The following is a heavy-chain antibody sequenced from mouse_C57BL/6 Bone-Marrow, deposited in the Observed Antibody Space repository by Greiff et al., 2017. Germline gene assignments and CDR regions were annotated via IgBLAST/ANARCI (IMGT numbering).Heavy chain of an antibody. J-gene: IGHJ1*03. CDR1: GFNINNTY. V-gene: IGHV14-3*01. Sequence: EVKLVESVAELVRPGASVKLSCTASGFNINNTYMHWVKQRPEQGLEWIGRIDPANGNTKYAPKFQGKATITADTSSNTAYLQLSSLTSEDTAIYYCAPITTVVGGYFDVWGTGTTVTVSS. CDR2: IDPANGNT. D-gene: IGHD1-1*01. CDR3: APITTVVGGYFDV.